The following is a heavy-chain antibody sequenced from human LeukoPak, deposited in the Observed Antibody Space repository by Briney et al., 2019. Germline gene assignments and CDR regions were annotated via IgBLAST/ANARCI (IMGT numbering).Heavy chain of an antibody. CDR1: GFTFSSYA. J-gene: IGHJ4*02. D-gene: IGHD4-17*01. CDR2: ISGSGGST. V-gene: IGHV3-23*01. Sequence: GGVLRLSCAASGFTFSSYAMSWVRQAPGKGLEWVSAISGSGGSTYYADSVKGRFTISRDNSKNTLYLQMNSLRAEDTAVYYCAKVGDYGDYVDYWGQGTLVTVSS. CDR3: AKVGDYGDYVDY.